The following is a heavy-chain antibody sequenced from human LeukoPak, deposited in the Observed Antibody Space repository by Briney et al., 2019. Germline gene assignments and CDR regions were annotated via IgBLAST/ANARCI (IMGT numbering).Heavy chain of an antibody. CDR1: GGSISSYY. D-gene: IGHD6-13*01. J-gene: IGHJ4*02. CDR3: AGHGYSSSWSTFLDY. Sequence: PSETLSLTCTVSGGSISSYYWSWIRQPPGKGLEWIGYIYYSGSTNYNPSLKSRVIISVDTSKNQFSLKLSSVTAADTAVYYCAGHGYSSSWSTFLDYWGQGTLVTVSS. CDR2: IYYSGST. V-gene: IGHV4-59*08.